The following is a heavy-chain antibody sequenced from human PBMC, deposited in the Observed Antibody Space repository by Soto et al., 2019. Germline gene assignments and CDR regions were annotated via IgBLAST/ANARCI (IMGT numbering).Heavy chain of an antibody. Sequence: SVKVSCKASGGTFSSYAISWVRQAPGQGLEWMGGIIPIFGTANYAQKFQGRVTITADESTSTAYMELSSLRSEDTAVYYCARDHEGIAAAGTYYFDYWGQGTLVTVPQ. CDR3: ARDHEGIAAAGTYYFDY. J-gene: IGHJ4*02. V-gene: IGHV1-69*13. CDR2: IIPIFGTA. D-gene: IGHD6-13*01. CDR1: GGTFSSYA.